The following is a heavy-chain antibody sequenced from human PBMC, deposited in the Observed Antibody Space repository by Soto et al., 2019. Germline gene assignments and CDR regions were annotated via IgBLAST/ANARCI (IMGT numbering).Heavy chain of an antibody. V-gene: IGHV3-33*01. J-gene: IGHJ4*02. Sequence: PGGSLRLSCAASGFTFSSYGMHWVRQAPGKGLEWVAVIWYDGSSKYYADSVKGRFTISRDNSKNTLYLQMNSLRAEDTAVYYCAREMMVRGVVIDYWGQGTLVTVSS. CDR2: IWYDGSSK. CDR3: AREMMVRGVVIDY. D-gene: IGHD3-10*01. CDR1: GFTFSSYG.